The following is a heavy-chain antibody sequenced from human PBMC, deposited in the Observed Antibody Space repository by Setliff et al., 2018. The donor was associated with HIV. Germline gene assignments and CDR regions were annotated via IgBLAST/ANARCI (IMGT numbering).Heavy chain of an antibody. V-gene: IGHV4-59*01. CDR1: GGSISSFY. J-gene: IGHJ4*02. CDR2: IYYSGST. Sequence: SETLSLTCTVTGGSISSFYWTWIRQPPGKGLEWIGYIYYSGSTNYNPSLKSRLTISVDTSKNQVSRKLSSVTAADTAVYYCARAGSYGWDYWGQGTLVTVSS. D-gene: IGHD5-18*01. CDR3: ARAGSYGWDY.